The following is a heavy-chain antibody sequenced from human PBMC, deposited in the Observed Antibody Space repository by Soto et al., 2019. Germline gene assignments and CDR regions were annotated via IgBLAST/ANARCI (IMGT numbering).Heavy chain of an antibody. Sequence: SETLSLTCTVSGGSINTYYWSWIRQPPGKGLEWIGYIYYSGSTNYNPSLKSRVTISVDTSKNQFSLKLSSVTAADTAVYYCARGLRYRDWFPENAFDIRGRGTMVTVSS. J-gene: IGHJ3*02. CDR3: ARGLRYRDWFPENAFDI. V-gene: IGHV4-59*01. CDR1: GGSINTYY. CDR2: IYYSGST. D-gene: IGHD3-9*01.